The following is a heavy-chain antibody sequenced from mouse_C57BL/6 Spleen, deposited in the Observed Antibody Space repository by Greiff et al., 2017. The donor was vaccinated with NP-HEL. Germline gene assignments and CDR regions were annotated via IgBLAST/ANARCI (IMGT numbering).Heavy chain of an antibody. D-gene: IGHD2-5*01. Sequence: EVQLVESGPGLVKPSQSLSLTCSVTGYSITSGYYWNWIRQFPGNKLEWMGYISYDGSNNYNPSLKNRISITRDTSKNQFFLKLNSVTTEDTATYYCARNYYSNYEYAMDYWGQGTSVTVSS. CDR1: GYSITSGYY. J-gene: IGHJ4*01. CDR2: ISYDGSN. CDR3: ARNYYSNYEYAMDY. V-gene: IGHV3-6*01.